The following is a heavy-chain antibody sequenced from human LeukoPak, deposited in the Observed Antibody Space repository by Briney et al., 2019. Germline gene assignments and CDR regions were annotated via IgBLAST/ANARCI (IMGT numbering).Heavy chain of an antibody. D-gene: IGHD3-9*01. J-gene: IGHJ4*02. CDR1: GFTFSSYW. Sequence: GGSLRLSCAASGFTFSSYWMSWVRQAPGKGLEWVANIKQDGSEKYYVDSVKGRFTISRDNAKNSLYLQMNSLRAEDTAVYYCARAVYYDILTGQTHVYFDYWGQGTLVTVSS. CDR2: IKQDGSEK. CDR3: ARAVYYDILTGQTHVYFDY. V-gene: IGHV3-7*03.